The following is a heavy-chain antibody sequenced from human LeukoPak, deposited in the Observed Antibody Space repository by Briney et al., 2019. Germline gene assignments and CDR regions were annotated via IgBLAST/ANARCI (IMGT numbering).Heavy chain of an antibody. J-gene: IGHJ2*01. CDR2: IYYSGSA. D-gene: IGHD5/OR15-5a*01. Sequence: SETLSLTCTVSGGSISGYYWSWIRQPPGKGLEGIAYIYYSGSANYSSSLNSPVTISVDTSRDQCSLKLTSVTAADTAVYYCARTPVSYWHFDLWGRGTLVTVSS. CDR3: ARTPVSYWHFDL. CDR1: GGSISGYY. V-gene: IGHV4-59*08.